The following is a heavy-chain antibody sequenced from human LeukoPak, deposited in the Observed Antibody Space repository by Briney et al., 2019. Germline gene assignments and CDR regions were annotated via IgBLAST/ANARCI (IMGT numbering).Heavy chain of an antibody. J-gene: IGHJ4*02. CDR1: GVSISNYY. V-gene: IGHV4-59*01. CDR2: IYYSGST. Sequence: SETLSLTCTVSGVSISNYYWSWTRQPPGKGLEWIGYIYYSGSTNYNPSLKSRVTISVDTSKNQFSLKLSSVTAADTAVYYRARWGYYIDYWGQGTLVTVSS. CDR3: ARWGYYIDY. D-gene: IGHD3-10*01.